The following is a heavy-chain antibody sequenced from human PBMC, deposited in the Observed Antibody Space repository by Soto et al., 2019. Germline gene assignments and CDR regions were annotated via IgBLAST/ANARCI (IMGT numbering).Heavy chain of an antibody. Sequence: GGSLRLSCAASGFTFSSYAMSWVRQAPGKGLEWVSAISGSGGSTYYADSVKGRFTISRDNSKNTLYLQMNSLRAEDTAVYYCAKDNDRGVINHLDYWGQGTLVPVSS. CDR1: GFTFSSYA. V-gene: IGHV3-23*01. CDR3: AKDNDRGVINHLDY. J-gene: IGHJ4*02. CDR2: ISGSGGST. D-gene: IGHD3-10*02.